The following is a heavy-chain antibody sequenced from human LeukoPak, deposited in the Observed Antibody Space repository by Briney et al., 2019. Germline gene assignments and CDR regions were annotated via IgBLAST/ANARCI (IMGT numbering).Heavy chain of an antibody. V-gene: IGHV3-11*01. J-gene: IGHJ4*02. Sequence: PGGSLRLSCAGSGLSLRDYYMNWIRQAPGKGLEWVAYISNDGGTMAYADSVRRRFTISRDNAKNSLFLQMDSLRVEDTAVYYCARAGEHGSSWGQGTLVAVSS. CDR2: ISNDGGTM. D-gene: IGHD6-13*01. CDR1: GLSLRDYY. CDR3: ARAGEHGSS.